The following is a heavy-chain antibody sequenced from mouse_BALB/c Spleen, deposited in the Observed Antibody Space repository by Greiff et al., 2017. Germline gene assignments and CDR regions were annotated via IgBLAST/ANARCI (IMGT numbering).Heavy chain of an antibody. Sequence: QVQLQQSGAELVRPGTSVKVSCKASGYAFTNYLIEWVKQRPGQGLEWIGVINPGSGGTNYNEKFKGKATLTADKSSSTAYMQLSSLTSDDSAVYFCARGEAYGNFNWGQGTLVTVSA. CDR3: ARGEAYGNFN. D-gene: IGHD2-1*01. CDR2: INPGSGGT. CDR1: GYAFTNYL. V-gene: IGHV1-54*03. J-gene: IGHJ3*01.